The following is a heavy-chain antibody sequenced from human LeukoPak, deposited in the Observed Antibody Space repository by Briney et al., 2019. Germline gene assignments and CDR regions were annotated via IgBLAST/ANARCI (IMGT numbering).Heavy chain of an antibody. CDR2: IYTSGST. Sequence: SETLSLTCTVSGGSISSGIYYWSWIRQPAGKGLEWIGRIYTSGSTNYNPSLKSRVTISVDTSKNQFSLKLSSVTAADTAVYYCARSMIVVVITTRDAFDIWGQGTMVTVSS. D-gene: IGHD3-22*01. CDR3: ARSMIVVVITTRDAFDI. J-gene: IGHJ3*02. V-gene: IGHV4-61*02. CDR1: GGSISSGIYY.